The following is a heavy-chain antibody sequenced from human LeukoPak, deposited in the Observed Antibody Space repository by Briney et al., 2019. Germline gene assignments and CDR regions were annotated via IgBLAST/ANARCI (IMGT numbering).Heavy chain of an antibody. CDR1: GGSISSYY. CDR2: IYYSGST. J-gene: IGHJ5*02. CDR3: ARARGAYSSSWYWFDP. D-gene: IGHD6-13*01. Sequence: PSETLSLTCTVSGGSISSYYLSWIRQPPGKGLEWIWYIYYSGSTNYNPSLKSRFTTSVAKSKNQLSLKMSSVTAADTAVYYCARARGAYSSSWYWFDPWGQGTLVTVSS. V-gene: IGHV4-59*01.